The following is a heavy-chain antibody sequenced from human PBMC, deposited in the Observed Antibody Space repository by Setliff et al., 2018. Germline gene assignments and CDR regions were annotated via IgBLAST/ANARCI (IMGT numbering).Heavy chain of an antibody. CDR1: GYSISSGYY. CDR3: ARDLQLSSWFDP. Sequence: SETLSLTCAVSGYSISSGYYWGWIRQPAGKGLEWIGHIYIGGSTNYNPSLKSRVTISVDTSKNQFSLKLSSVTAADTAVYYCARDLQLSSWFDPWGQGTLVTVSS. V-gene: IGHV4-61*09. D-gene: IGHD1-1*01. CDR2: IYIGGST. J-gene: IGHJ5*02.